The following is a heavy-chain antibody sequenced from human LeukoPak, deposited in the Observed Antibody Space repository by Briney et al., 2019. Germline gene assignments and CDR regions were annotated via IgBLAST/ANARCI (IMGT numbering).Heavy chain of an antibody. J-gene: IGHJ4*02. Sequence: GGSLRLSCAASGFTFSSYSMNWVRQAPGKGLEWVSSISSSSSYIYYADSVKGRFTISRDNANDSLYLQMNSLRAEDTAVYYCARDRSGTYYLDYWGQGTLVTVSS. V-gene: IGHV3-21*01. CDR2: ISSSSSYI. CDR1: GFTFSSYS. CDR3: ARDRSGTYYLDY. D-gene: IGHD1-26*01.